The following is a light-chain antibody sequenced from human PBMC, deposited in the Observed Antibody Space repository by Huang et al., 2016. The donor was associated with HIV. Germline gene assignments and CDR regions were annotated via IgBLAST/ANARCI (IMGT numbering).Light chain of an antibody. CDR3: QQYNNGPPWT. CDR1: QSVSVN. CDR2: SAS. V-gene: IGKV3-15*01. Sequence: EIAMTQSPATLSVTPGEGATLSCRATQSVSVNLAWYQQKPGQAPRLLIHSASTRATGIPVRFSGGGSGTEFTLTISRLQSEDSAVYYCQQYNNGPPWTFGQGTKVEIK. J-gene: IGKJ1*01.